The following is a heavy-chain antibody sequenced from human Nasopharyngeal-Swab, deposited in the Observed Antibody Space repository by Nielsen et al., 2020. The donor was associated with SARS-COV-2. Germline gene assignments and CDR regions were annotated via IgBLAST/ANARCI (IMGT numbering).Heavy chain of an antibody. Sequence: GESLKISCEGSGYSFSSYWINWVRQTPGKGLEWLGRIDPSDSYANYSPSFQGHVTISADRSISTAYLQWSSLKASDTATYYCAITRLTPFDYWGQGTLVTVSS. V-gene: IGHV5-10-1*01. J-gene: IGHJ4*02. CDR2: IDPSDSYA. CDR1: GYSFSSYW. CDR3: AITRLTPFDY. D-gene: IGHD3-9*01.